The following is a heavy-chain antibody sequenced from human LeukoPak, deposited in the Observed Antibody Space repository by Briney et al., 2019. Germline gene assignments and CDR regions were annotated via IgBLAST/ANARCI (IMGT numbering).Heavy chain of an antibody. V-gene: IGHV3-15*01. CDR1: GFTVSSND. CDR2: IKSKTDGGTT. J-gene: IGHJ4*02. CDR3: TTMTVLPTDY. D-gene: IGHD2/OR15-2a*01. Sequence: GGSLRLSCAASGFTVSSNDMSWVRQAPGKGLEWVGRIKSKTDGGTTDYAAPVKGRFTISRDDSKNTLYLQMNSLKTEDTALYYCTTMTVLPTDYWGRGTLVTVSS.